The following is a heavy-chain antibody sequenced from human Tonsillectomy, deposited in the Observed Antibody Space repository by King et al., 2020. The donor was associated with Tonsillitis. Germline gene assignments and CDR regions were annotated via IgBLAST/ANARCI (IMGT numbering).Heavy chain of an antibody. CDR1: GYTFTSYG. J-gene: IGHJ6*02. Sequence: QLVQSGAEVKKPGASVKVSCKASGYTFTSYGISWVRQAPGQGVEWMGWISAYNGNTNYAQKLQGRVTMTTDTSTSTAYMELRSLRSDDTAVYYCARDVYYGSGSYYSIYYYGMDVWGQGTTVTVSS. CDR2: ISAYNGNT. D-gene: IGHD3-10*01. CDR3: ARDVYYGSGSYYSIYYYGMDV. V-gene: IGHV1-18*01.